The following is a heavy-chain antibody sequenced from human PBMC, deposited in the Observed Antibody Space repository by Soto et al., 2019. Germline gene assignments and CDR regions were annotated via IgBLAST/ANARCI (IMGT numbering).Heavy chain of an antibody. CDR1: VISILSHY. Sequence: SKTLSLTCTLTVISILSHYWRCIRQPPGKGLEWIGYVYYSGSTNYNPSLKSRVTISEDTSKNQFSLKLSSVTAADTAMYYCARGWGSRTTLDYWGQGMLVTVS. J-gene: IGHJ4*02. CDR2: VYYSGST. D-gene: IGHD2-15*01. CDR3: ARGWGSRTTLDY. V-gene: IGHV4-59*11.